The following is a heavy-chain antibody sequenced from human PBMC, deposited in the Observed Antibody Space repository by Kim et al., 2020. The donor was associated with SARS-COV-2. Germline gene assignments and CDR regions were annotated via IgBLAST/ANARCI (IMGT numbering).Heavy chain of an antibody. J-gene: IGHJ4*02. CDR3: ARESYDILTGYLDY. V-gene: IGHV1-46*01. Sequence: APKFQGRVTLTRDTSTSTAYMELSSLRSEDTAVYYCARESYDILTGYLDYWGQGTLVTVSS. D-gene: IGHD3-9*01.